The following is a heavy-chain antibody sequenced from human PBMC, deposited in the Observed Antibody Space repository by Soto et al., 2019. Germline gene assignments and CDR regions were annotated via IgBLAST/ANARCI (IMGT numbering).Heavy chain of an antibody. CDR2: INHSGNN. V-gene: IGHV4-34*01. CDR1: GGSFSTYY. D-gene: IGHD3-16*01. Sequence: SETLSLTCVVSGGSFSTYYHNWIRQSPGKGLEWIGEINHSGNNNYSPSLKSRVAMSLDTSKNEFSLKLTSVTAADTAVYYCARGGSNDWQVALDIWGQGTMVTVSS. J-gene: IGHJ3*02. CDR3: ARGGSNDWQVALDI.